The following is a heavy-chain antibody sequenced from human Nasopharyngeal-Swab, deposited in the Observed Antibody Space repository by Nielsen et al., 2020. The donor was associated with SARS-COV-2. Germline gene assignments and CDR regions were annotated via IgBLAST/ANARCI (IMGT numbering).Heavy chain of an antibody. V-gene: IGHV1-18*01. J-gene: IGHJ3*02. CDR1: GYTLTSYG. CDR2: ISAYNGNT. CDR3: AREPYYDSSGYYYSDAFDI. Sequence: ASVKVSCKASGYTLTSYGISWVRQAPGQGLEWMGWISAYNGNTNYAQKLQGRVTMTTDTSTSTAYMELRSLRSDDTAVYYCAREPYYDSSGYYYSDAFDIWGQGTMVTVSS. D-gene: IGHD3-22*01.